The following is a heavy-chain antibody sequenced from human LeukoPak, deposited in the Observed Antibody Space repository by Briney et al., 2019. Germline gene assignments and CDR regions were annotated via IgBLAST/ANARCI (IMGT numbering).Heavy chain of an antibody. V-gene: IGHV4-39*07. Sequence: PSGTLSLTCTVSGGSISSSSYYWGWIRQPPGKGLEWIGSIYYSGSTSYNPSLKRRVPISVDTSKNQFSLKLSSVTAADTAVYYCARARLFDWLLPFDYWGQGTLVTVSS. CDR1: GGSISSSSYY. J-gene: IGHJ4*02. CDR2: IYYSGST. CDR3: ARARLFDWLLPFDY. D-gene: IGHD3-9*01.